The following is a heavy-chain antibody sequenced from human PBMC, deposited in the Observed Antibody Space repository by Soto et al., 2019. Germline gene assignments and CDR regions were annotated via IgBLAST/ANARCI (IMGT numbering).Heavy chain of an antibody. D-gene: IGHD6-13*01. CDR2: INHSGST. CDR3: AREGRYSSSPSTL. CDR1: GGSFSGYY. V-gene: IGHV4-34*01. J-gene: IGHJ4*02. Sequence: QVQLQQWGAGLLKPSETLSLTCAVYGGSFSGYYWSWIRQPPGKGLEWIGEINHSGSTNYNPSLKSRVTISVDTSKNQFSLKLSSVTAADTAVYYCAREGRYSSSPSTLWGQGTLVTVSS.